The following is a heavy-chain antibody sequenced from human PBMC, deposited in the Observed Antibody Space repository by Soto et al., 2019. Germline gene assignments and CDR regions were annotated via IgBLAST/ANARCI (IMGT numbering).Heavy chain of an antibody. CDR1: GFTFSSYA. CDR2: ISGSGGST. CDR3: AKDDDYYDSSGYPPIDY. Sequence: PGGSLRLSCAASGFTFSSYAMSWVRQAPGKGLEWVSAISGSGGSTYYADSVKGRSTISRDNSKNTLYLQMNSLRAEDTAVYYCAKDDDYYDSSGYPPIDYWGQGTLVTVSS. D-gene: IGHD3-22*01. J-gene: IGHJ4*02. V-gene: IGHV3-23*01.